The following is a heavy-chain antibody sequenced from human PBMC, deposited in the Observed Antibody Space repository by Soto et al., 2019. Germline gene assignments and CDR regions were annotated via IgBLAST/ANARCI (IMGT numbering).Heavy chain of an antibody. J-gene: IGHJ4*02. V-gene: IGHV3-23*01. Sequence: EVQLLESGGDLVQPGGSQRLSCVASGFTFSTYAINWVRQAPGKGLEWVSGITGSGADTFYIGSVKGRFTISRDNSKNTVYLRMNNLNAEDTAIYFCASGLCAGCPTENDYWGQGILVTVSS. CDR1: GFTFSTYA. CDR2: ITGSGADT. CDR3: ASGLCAGCPTENDY. D-gene: IGHD2-21*01.